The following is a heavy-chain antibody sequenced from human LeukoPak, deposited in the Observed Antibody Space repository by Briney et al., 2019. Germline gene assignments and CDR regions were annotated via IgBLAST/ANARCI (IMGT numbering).Heavy chain of an antibody. CDR2: IYYSGST. D-gene: IGHD3-3*01. V-gene: IGHV4-59*01. Sequence: SETLSLTCTVSGGSISSYYWSWIRQPPGKGLEWIGYIYYSGSTNYNPSLKSRVTISVDTSKNQFSLKLSSVTAADTAVYYCARASGSYDFWCGYYTPFAFDIRGQGTMVTVSS. CDR3: ARASGSYDFWCGYYTPFAFDI. CDR1: GGSISSYY. J-gene: IGHJ3*02.